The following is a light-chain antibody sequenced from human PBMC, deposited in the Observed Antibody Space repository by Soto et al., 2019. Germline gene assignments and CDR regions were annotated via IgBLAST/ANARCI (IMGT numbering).Light chain of an antibody. V-gene: IGKV3-11*01. J-gene: IGKJ5*01. Sequence: EIVLTQSPATRSLSAGERATLSCGASQSVSRYLAWYQQKPGQAPRLLIYDASNRATGIPARFSGSGSGTDFTLTISSLENEDFAVYYCQQRSNWPITFGQGTRLEIK. CDR2: DAS. CDR3: QQRSNWPIT. CDR1: QSVSRY.